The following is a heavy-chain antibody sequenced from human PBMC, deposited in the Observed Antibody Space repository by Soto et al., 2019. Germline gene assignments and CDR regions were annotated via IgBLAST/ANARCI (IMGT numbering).Heavy chain of an antibody. CDR3: ARDSRYYYDSSGYYYFDY. Sequence: QVQLQESGPGLVKPSETLSLTCTVSGGSISSYYWSWIRQPAGKGLEWIGRIYTSGSTNYNPSLMSRVTMSVDTSKNQFSLKLSSVTAADTAVYYCARDSRYYYDSSGYYYFDYWGQGTLVTVSS. CDR1: GGSISSYY. V-gene: IGHV4-4*07. D-gene: IGHD3-22*01. CDR2: IYTSGST. J-gene: IGHJ4*02.